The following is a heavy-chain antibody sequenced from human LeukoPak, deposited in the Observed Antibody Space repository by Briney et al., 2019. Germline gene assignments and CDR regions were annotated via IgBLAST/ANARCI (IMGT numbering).Heavy chain of an antibody. V-gene: IGHV3-23*01. D-gene: IGHD5-12*01. J-gene: IGHJ6*02. CDR1: GFTFSSYA. CDR2: ISGSGGST. CDR3: ASASLYSYYYYYGMDV. Sequence: GGSLRLSCAASGFTFSSYAMSWVRQAPGKGLEWVSAISGSGGSTYYADSVKGRFTISRDNSKNTLYLQMNSLRAEDTAVYYCASASLYSYYYYYGMDVWGQGTTVTVSS.